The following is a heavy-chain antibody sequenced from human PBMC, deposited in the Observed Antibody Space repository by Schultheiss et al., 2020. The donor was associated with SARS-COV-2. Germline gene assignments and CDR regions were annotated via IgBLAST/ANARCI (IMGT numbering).Heavy chain of an antibody. V-gene: IGHV3-30*19. D-gene: IGHD6-19*01. Sequence: GGSLRLSCAASGFTFSSYGMHWVRQAPGKGLEWVAVISYDGSNKYYADSVKGRFTISRDNSKNTLYLQMNSLRAEDTAVYYCARGGSSGWYGIDYWGQGTLVTVSS. J-gene: IGHJ4*02. CDR3: ARGGSSGWYGIDY. CDR1: GFTFSSYG. CDR2: ISYDGSNK.